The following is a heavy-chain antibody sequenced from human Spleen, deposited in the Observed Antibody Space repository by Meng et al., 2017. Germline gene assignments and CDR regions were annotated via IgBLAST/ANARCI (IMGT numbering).Heavy chain of an antibody. CDR2: FYPGDSDT. Sequence: KVSCKGSGYSSSSYWIAWVRQMPGKGLDWMGIFYPGDSDTRYSPSSQGQVTMSADTSISAAYLQWSSLGPSDTAIYYCARAGTGTTHYGMDVWGQGTTVTVSS. V-gene: IGHV5-51*01. CDR1: GYSSSSYW. J-gene: IGHJ6*02. CDR3: ARAGTGTTHYGMDV. D-gene: IGHD4-17*01.